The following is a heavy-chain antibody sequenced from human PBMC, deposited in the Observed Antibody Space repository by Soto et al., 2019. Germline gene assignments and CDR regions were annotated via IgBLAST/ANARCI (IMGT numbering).Heavy chain of an antibody. CDR2: IYYSGST. CDR1: GGSISSYY. J-gene: IGHJ6*02. V-gene: IGHV4-59*01. D-gene: IGHD2-15*01. Sequence: QVQLQESGPGLVKPSETLSLTCTVSGGSISSYYWSWIRQPPGKGLEWSGYIYYSGSTNYNPSLKSRVTISVDTSKNQFSLKLSSVTAADTAVYYCARVNDCSGGSCYYYYGMDVWGQGTTVTVSS. CDR3: ARVNDCSGGSCYYYYGMDV.